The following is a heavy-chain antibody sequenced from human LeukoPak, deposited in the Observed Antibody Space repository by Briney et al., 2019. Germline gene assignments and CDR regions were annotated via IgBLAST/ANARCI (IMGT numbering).Heavy chain of an antibody. CDR1: GFTFSNYA. CDR3: AKGSHDSGGYYTSRYYFYMDV. D-gene: IGHD3-10*01. CDR2: ISGSGESK. J-gene: IGHJ6*03. Sequence: GGSLRLSCAVSGFTFSNYAMSWVRQAPGKGPEWVSGISGSGESKYYADSVKGRFTNSRDIAKNTLYLQMSSLRVEDTALYYCAKGSHDSGGYYTSRYYFYMDVWGKGTTVTVSS. V-gene: IGHV3-23*01.